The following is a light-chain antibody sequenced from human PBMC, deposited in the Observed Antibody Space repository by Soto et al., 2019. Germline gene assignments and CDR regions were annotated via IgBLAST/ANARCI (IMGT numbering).Light chain of an antibody. CDR3: QQYSTSLT. CDR2: GAS. J-gene: IGKJ4*02. V-gene: IGKV3-15*01. Sequence: EILMTQSPATLSVSPGERVILSCRASQSVGSTLAWYQQKPGQAPRLLIRGASTRATGVPARFSGSGSGTEFTLTISSLQSEDFAVYYCQQYSTSLTFGGGNTLEIK. CDR1: QSVGST.